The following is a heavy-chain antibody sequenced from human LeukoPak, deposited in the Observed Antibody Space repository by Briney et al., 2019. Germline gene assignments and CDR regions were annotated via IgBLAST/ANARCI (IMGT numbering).Heavy chain of an antibody. J-gene: IGHJ3*02. CDR2: ISSSSSYI. CDR1: GFTFSSYS. V-gene: IGHV3-21*01. CDR3: ARDLTLVPDDEDAFDI. Sequence: GGSLRLSCAASGFTFSSYSMNWVRQAPGKGLEWVSSISSSSSYIYYADSVKGRFTISRDNAKNSLYLQMNSLRAEDTAVYYCARDLTLVPDDEDAFDIWGQGTMVTASS. D-gene: IGHD6-13*01.